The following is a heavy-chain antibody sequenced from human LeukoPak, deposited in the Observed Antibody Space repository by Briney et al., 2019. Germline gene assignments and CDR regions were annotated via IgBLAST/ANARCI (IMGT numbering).Heavy chain of an antibody. CDR3: AREGDDYVDY. V-gene: IGHV1-2*02. CDR2: INPNSGGT. CDR1: GGTFSSYA. D-gene: IGHD3-16*01. J-gene: IGHJ4*02. Sequence: ASVKVSCKASGGTFSSYAISWVRQAPGQGLEWMGGINPNSGGTNYAQKFQGRVTMTRDTSISTAYMELSRLRSDDTAVYYCAREGDDYVDYWGQGTLVTVSS.